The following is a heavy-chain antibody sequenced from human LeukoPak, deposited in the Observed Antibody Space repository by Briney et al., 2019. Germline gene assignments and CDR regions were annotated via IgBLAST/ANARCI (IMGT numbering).Heavy chain of an antibody. Sequence: ASVKVSCKASGYTFTSYYIHWVRQAPGQGLEWMGIINPSGGSTSYAQKFQGRVTMTRDTSTTTVYMELSSLKSEDTAVYYCARDPSSTNWYFDLWGRGTPVSVSS. D-gene: IGHD1/OR15-1a*01. CDR1: GYTFTSYY. V-gene: IGHV1-46*01. J-gene: IGHJ2*01. CDR2: INPSGGST. CDR3: ARDPSSTNWYFDL.